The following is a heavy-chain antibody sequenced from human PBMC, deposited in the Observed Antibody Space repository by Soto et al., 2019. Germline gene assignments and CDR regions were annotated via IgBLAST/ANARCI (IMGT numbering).Heavy chain of an antibody. CDR3: ARDGSAWDFDC. CDR1: GYTFTTYF. V-gene: IGHV1-46*01. CDR2: VRPSGGNT. D-gene: IGHD6-19*01. J-gene: IGHJ4*02. Sequence: ASVKVSCKASGYTFTTYFIHWVRQAPGQGLEWMGIVRPSGGNTAYAQRFQGRLTMTRDTSTSTVYMELSSLRSDDTAVYYCARDGSAWDFDCWGQGTLVTVSS.